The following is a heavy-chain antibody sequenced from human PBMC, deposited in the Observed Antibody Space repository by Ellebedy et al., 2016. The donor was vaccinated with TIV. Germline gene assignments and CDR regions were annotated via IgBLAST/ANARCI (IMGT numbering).Heavy chain of an antibody. CDR1: GYSFPSYG. CDR3: ARDLDSGYKRFDY. D-gene: IGHD5-12*01. J-gene: IGHJ4*02. V-gene: IGHV1-18*01. CDR2: INAYNGNT. Sequence: AASVKVSCKASGYSFPSYGISWVRQAPGQGLEWMGWINAYNGNTNYAQKVQGRVTMTTDTSTSTAFMELRSLRSDDTAVYYCARDLDSGYKRFDYWGQGTLVTVSS.